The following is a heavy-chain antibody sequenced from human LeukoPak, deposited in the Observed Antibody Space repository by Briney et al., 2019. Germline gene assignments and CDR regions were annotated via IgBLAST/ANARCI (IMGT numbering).Heavy chain of an antibody. D-gene: IGHD2-15*01. V-gene: IGHV1-69*13. CDR2: IIPIFGTA. Sequence: SVKVSCKTSGYSFTSYYIHWVRQAPGQGLEWMGGIIPIFGTANYAQKFQGRVTITADESTSTAYMELSSLRSEDTAVYYCARTGYCSGGSCADYWGQGTLVTVSS. J-gene: IGHJ4*02. CDR3: ARTGYCSGGSCADY. CDR1: GYSFTSYY.